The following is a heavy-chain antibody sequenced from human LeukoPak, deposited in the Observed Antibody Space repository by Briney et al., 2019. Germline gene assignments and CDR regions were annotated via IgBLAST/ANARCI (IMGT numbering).Heavy chain of an antibody. J-gene: IGHJ4*02. V-gene: IGHV4-59*08. Sequence: SETLSLTCTVSGDPISSYYWSWIRQPPGKGLEWIGYIYYSGSTNYNASLKSRVTISVDTSKNQFSLKLSSVTAADTAVYYCARQADSSGYGYIDYWGQGTLVTVSS. CDR2: IYYSGST. D-gene: IGHD3-22*01. CDR1: GDPISSYY. CDR3: ARQADSSGYGYIDY.